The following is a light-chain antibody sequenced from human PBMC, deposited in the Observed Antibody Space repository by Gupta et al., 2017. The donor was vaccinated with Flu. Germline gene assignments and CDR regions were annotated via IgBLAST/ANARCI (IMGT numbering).Light chain of an antibody. J-gene: IGLJ3*02. Sequence: QPVLTHAPSLTVSPGGTVTLTCASSTGAVTSCFHPNWFQQKPGQSPRALIYSTSNKHSWTPARFSGTLRGGKAALTMSGVQPEDEAEYYCLRYDGGAQLWVFGGGTKLTVL. CDR2: STS. CDR1: TGAVTSCFH. CDR3: LRYDGGAQLWV. V-gene: IGLV7-43*01.